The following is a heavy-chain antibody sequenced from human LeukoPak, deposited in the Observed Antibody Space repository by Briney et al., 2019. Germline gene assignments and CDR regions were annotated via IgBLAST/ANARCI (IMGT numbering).Heavy chain of an antibody. J-gene: IGHJ4*02. V-gene: IGHV1-46*01. Sequence: ASVKVSCKASGYTFTSYGISWVRQAPGQGLEWMGIINPSGGSTSYAQKFQGRVTMTRDTSTSTVYMELSSLRSEDTAVYYCARDRWGNVEMATSIDYWGQGTLVTVSS. D-gene: IGHD5-24*01. CDR2: INPSGGST. CDR1: GYTFTSYG. CDR3: ARDRWGNVEMATSIDY.